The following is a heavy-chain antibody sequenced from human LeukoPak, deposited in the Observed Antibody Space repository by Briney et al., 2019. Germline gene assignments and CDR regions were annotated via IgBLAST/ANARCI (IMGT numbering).Heavy chain of an antibody. CDR3: ARQETTEDSEYYYYYMDV. CDR1: GGSISSSSYY. Sequence: SETLSLTCTVSGGSISSSSYYWGWIRQPPGKGLEWIGSIYYSGSTYYNPSLKSRVTISVDTSKNQFSLKLSSVTAADTAVYYCARQETTEDSEYYYYYMDVCGKGATVTVSS. D-gene: IGHD4-11*01. J-gene: IGHJ6*03. CDR2: IYYSGST. V-gene: IGHV4-39*07.